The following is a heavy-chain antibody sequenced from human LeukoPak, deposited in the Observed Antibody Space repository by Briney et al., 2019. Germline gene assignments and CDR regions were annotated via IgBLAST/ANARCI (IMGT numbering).Heavy chain of an antibody. CDR3: ARSGWYGAFDI. CDR1: GFTVSSNY. V-gene: IGHV3-66*01. Sequence: PGGSLRLSCAAPGFTVSSNYMSWVRQAPGKGLEWVSVIYSGGSTYYADSVKGRFTISRDNSKNTLYLQMNSLRAEDTAVYYCARSGWYGAFDIWGQGTMVTVSS. D-gene: IGHD6-19*01. J-gene: IGHJ3*02. CDR2: IYSGGST.